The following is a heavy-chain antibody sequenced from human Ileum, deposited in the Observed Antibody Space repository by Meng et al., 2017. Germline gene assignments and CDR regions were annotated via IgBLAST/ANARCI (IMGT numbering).Heavy chain of an antibody. CDR1: GFTVSVNY. CDR2: IYVDGRT. J-gene: IGHJ5*02. D-gene: IGHD3-22*01. CDR3: AKSVNFDAGGYYP. V-gene: IGHV3-66*01. Sequence: VQLVESGGGLVQPGGSLRLSCAASGFTVSVNYMSWVRQAPGKGLEWVSCIYVDGRTYYADSVKGRFTIFRDSSKNTLYLQMNSLRAEDTAVYYWAKSVNFDAGGYYPWGQGTLVTVSS.